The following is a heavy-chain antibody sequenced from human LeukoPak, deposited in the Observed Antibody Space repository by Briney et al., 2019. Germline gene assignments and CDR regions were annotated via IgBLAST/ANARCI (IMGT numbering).Heavy chain of an antibody. CDR3: ARATSYSNYGMDV. CDR2: INSDGSST. J-gene: IGHJ6*02. V-gene: IGHV3-74*01. D-gene: IGHD4-11*01. CDR1: GFTCSKHW. Sequence: GGSLRLSCAASGFTCSKHWMHWVRQVPGKGLVWVSRINSDGSSTSYADSVKGRFTISRDNAKNTLYLQMNSLRAEDTAVHYCARATSYSNYGMDVWGQGTTVTVSS.